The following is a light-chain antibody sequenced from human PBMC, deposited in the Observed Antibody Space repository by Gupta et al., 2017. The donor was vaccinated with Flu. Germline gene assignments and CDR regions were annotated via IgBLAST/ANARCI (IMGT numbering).Light chain of an antibody. CDR3: SSYAGSNNFVV. CDR2: EVS. J-gene: IGLJ2*01. CDR1: SSDVGGYND. V-gene: IGLV2-8*01. Sequence: QSALTQPPSASGSPGQSVTVSCTGTSSDVGGYNDFSWYQQHPGKAPKLMIYEVSKRPSGVPDRFSGSKSGNTATLTVSGLQAEDEADYYCSSYAGSNNFVVFGGGTKVTVL.